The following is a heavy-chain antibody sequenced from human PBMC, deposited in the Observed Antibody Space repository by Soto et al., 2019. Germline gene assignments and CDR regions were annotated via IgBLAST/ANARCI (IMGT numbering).Heavy chain of an antibody. V-gene: IGHV4-59*08. CDR2: IYSSGST. J-gene: IGHJ4*02. D-gene: IGHD4-17*01. CDR1: GGSISSYY. Sequence: SETLSLTCTVSGGSISSYYWSWIRQPPGKGLEWIGYIYSSGSTNYNPSLKSRGTISVGTSKNQFSLKLSSVTAADTAVYYCAMLKYGAFDYWGQRTLVTVSS. CDR3: AMLKYGAFDY.